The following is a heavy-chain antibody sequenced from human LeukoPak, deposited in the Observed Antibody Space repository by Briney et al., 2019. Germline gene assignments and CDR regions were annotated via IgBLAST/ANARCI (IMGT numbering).Heavy chain of an antibody. Sequence: SETLSLTCAVYGGSFSGYYWSWIRQPPGKGLEWIGEINHSGSTNYNPSLKSRVTISADTSKNQFSLKLSSVTAADTAVYYCARGLGYQLPLFDYWGQGTLVTVSS. V-gene: IGHV4-34*01. J-gene: IGHJ4*02. CDR2: INHSGST. CDR3: ARGLGYQLPLFDY. CDR1: GGSFSGYY. D-gene: IGHD2-2*01.